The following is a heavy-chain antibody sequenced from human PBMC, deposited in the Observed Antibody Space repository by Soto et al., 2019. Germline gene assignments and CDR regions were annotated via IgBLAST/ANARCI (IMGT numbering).Heavy chain of an antibody. CDR1: GFTFSSYA. Sequence: EVQLVESGGGLVQPGGSLRLSCAASGFTFSSYAMHWVRQAPGKGLEYVSAISSNGGSTYYANSVKGRFTISRDNSKNTLYLQMGSLRAEDMAVYYCARVGLRQYAFDIWGQGTMVTVSS. J-gene: IGHJ3*02. CDR2: ISSNGGST. D-gene: IGHD4-17*01. V-gene: IGHV3-64*01. CDR3: ARVGLRQYAFDI.